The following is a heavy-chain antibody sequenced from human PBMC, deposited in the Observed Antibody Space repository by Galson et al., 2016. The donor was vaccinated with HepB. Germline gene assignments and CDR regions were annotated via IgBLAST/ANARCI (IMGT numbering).Heavy chain of an antibody. CDR1: GDSFTNYA. D-gene: IGHD6-19*01. CDR3: ARDLDYTSAWYELRKEGDNYVIDV. CDR2: IIPLFGSA. J-gene: IGHJ6*02. Sequence: SVKVSCKASGDSFTNYAIIWVRQDPGQGLEWMGGIIPLFGSANYAQKFRGRVTITADKSTSTVYMELNSLRYEDTAIYYCARDLDYTSAWYELRKEGDNYVIDVWGQGTTVTVSS. V-gene: IGHV1-69*06.